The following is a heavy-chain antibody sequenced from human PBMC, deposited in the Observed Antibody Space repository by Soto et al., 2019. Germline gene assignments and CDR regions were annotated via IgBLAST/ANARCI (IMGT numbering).Heavy chain of an antibody. V-gene: IGHV4-34*01. CDR2: INHSGST. CDR3: ARKGYYYDSSGYYLPIFDY. J-gene: IGHJ4*02. D-gene: IGHD3-22*01. CDR1: GGSFSGYY. Sequence: SETLSLTCAVYGGSFSGYYWSWIRQPPGKGLEWIGEINHSGSTNYNPSLKSRVTISVDTSKNQFSLKLSSVTAADTAVYYCARKGYYYDSSGYYLPIFDYWGQGTLVTVSS.